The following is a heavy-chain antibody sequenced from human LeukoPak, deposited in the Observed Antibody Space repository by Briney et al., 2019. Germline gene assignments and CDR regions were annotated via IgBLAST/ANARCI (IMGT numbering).Heavy chain of an antibody. Sequence: SQTLSLTCTVSGGSISCGGYYWSWIRQHPGKGLEWIGYIYHSGSTYYNPSLKSRLTISVDTSENHFSLNLSSVTAADTAVYYCARSQATAMVSDYWGQGTLVTVSS. J-gene: IGHJ4*02. CDR2: IYHSGST. CDR3: ARSQATAMVSDY. CDR1: GGSISCGGYY. D-gene: IGHD2-2*01. V-gene: IGHV4-31*03.